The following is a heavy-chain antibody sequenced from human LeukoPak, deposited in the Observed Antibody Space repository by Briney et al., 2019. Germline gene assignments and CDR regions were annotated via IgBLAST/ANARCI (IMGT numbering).Heavy chain of an antibody. CDR2: IRYDGSHK. Sequence: GGSLRLSCTVSGIIFSSYGMHWVRQAPGKGLEWVAFIRYDGSHKYYADSVKGRFTISRDNSKNTLYLQMNSLTAEDTAVYYCAQKYSSGWYDQGFDYWGLGTLVTVSS. CDR3: AQKYSSGWYDQGFDY. J-gene: IGHJ4*02. V-gene: IGHV3-30*02. CDR1: GIIFSSYG. D-gene: IGHD6-19*01.